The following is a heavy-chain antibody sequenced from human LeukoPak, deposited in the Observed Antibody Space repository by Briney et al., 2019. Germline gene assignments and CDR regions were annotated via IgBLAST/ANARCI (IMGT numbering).Heavy chain of an antibody. CDR1: GFTFSDYY. Sequence: PGGSLRLSCAASGFTFSDYYMSWIRQAPGKGLEWVSYISSSGSTIYYADSVKGRFTISRDNAKNSLYLQMNSLRAEDTAVYYCAREDYYGSGSYADFDYWGQGTLVTVSS. CDR2: ISSSGSTI. CDR3: AREDYYGSGSYADFDY. J-gene: IGHJ4*02. V-gene: IGHV3-11*01. D-gene: IGHD3-10*01.